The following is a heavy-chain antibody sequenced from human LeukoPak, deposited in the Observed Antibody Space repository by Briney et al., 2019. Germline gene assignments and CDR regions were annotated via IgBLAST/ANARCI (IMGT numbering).Heavy chain of an antibody. CDR2: TYYRSKWYY. CDR1: GDSVSSNSAA. D-gene: IGHD6-19*01. Sequence: SQTLSLTCAISGDSVSSNSAAWNWFRQSPSRGLEWLGRTYYRSKWYYDYAVSVRSREAISPDTSKNQLSLNLNSVTPEDTAVYYCARERSGWYRGAEKYYGMDVWGQGTTVTVSS. V-gene: IGHV6-1*01. CDR3: ARERSGWYRGAEKYYGMDV. J-gene: IGHJ6*02.